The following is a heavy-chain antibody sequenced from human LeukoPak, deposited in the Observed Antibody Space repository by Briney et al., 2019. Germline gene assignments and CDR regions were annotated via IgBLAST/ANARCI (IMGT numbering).Heavy chain of an antibody. Sequence: NPSETLSLTCTVSGGSISSYYWSWIRQPPGKGLEWIGYIYYSGSTNYNPSLKSRVTISVDTSKNQFSLKLSSVTAADTAVYYCASTYSYGSGYFDYWGQGTLVTVSS. CDR2: IYYSGST. V-gene: IGHV4-59*01. J-gene: IGHJ4*02. CDR1: GGSISSYY. D-gene: IGHD5-18*01. CDR3: ASTYSYGSGYFDY.